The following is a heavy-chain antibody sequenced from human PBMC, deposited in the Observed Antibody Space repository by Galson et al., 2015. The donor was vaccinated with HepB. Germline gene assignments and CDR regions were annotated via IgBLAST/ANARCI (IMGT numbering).Heavy chain of an antibody. CDR3: ARSLQMGIAAAGTGY. CDR2: ISSSSSYI. Sequence: SLRLSCAASGFTFSSYSMNWVRQAPGKGLEWVSSISSSSSYIYYADSVKGRFTISRDNAKNPLYLQMNSLRAEDTAVYYCARSLQMGIAAAGTGYWGQGTLVTVSS. V-gene: IGHV3-21*01. D-gene: IGHD6-13*01. J-gene: IGHJ4*02. CDR1: GFTFSSYS.